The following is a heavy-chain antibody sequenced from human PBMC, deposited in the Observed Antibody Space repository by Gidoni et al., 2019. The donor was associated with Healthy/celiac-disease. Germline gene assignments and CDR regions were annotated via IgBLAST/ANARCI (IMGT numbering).Heavy chain of an antibody. CDR2: IYPGDSDT. D-gene: IGHD5-12*01. CDR1: GYSFTSYW. CDR3: AGRDGYNQASDAFDI. V-gene: IGHV5-51*01. Sequence: EVQLVQSGAEVKKPGESLKISCKGSGYSFTSYWIGWVRQMPGKGLEWMGIIYPGDSDTRYSPSLQGQVTISADKSISTAYLQWSSLKASDTAMYYCAGRDGYNQASDAFDIWGQGTMVTVSS. J-gene: IGHJ3*02.